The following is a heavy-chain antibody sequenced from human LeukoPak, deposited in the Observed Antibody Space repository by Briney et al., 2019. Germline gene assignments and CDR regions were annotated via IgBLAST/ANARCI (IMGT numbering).Heavy chain of an antibody. CDR1: GGSISNYY. CDR3: ASYDFWSGQDWYYFDY. D-gene: IGHD3-3*01. CDR2: IYYSGST. J-gene: IGHJ4*02. V-gene: IGHV4-59*01. Sequence: SETLSLTCTVSGGSISNYYWSWIRQPPGKGLEWIGYIYYSGSTNYNPSLESRVTISVDTSKNQFSLKLSPVTAADTAVYYCASYDFWSGQDWYYFDYWGQGTLVTVSS.